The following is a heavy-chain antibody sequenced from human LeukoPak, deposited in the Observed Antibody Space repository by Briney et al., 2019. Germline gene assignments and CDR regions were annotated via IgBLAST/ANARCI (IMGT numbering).Heavy chain of an antibody. CDR1: GFTFGDYA. V-gene: IGHV3-49*04. J-gene: IGHJ4*02. D-gene: IGHD1-26*01. CDR3: TGGSYGADFDY. CDR2: IRSKAYGGTT. Sequence: GGSLRLSCTASGFTFGDYAMSWVRQAPGKGLEWVGFIRSKAYGGTTEYAASVKGGFTTSRDDSKSIAYLQMNSLKTEDTAVYYCTGGSYGADFDYWGQGTLVTVSS.